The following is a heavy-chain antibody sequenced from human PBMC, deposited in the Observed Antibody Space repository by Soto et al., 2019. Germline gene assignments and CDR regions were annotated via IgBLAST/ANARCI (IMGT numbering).Heavy chain of an antibody. Sequence: GSLRLSCAASGFTFSSYAMHWVRQAPGKGLEWVAVISYDGSNKYYADSVKGRFTISRDSSKNTLYLQMNSLRAEDTAVYYCARANSSSWYWVYYYYGMDVWGQGTTVTVSS. V-gene: IGHV3-30-3*01. J-gene: IGHJ6*02. D-gene: IGHD6-13*01. CDR2: ISYDGSNK. CDR3: ARANSSSWYWVYYYYGMDV. CDR1: GFTFSSYA.